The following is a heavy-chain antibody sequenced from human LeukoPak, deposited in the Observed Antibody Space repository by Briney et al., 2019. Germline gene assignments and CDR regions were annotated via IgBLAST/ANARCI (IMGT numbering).Heavy chain of an antibody. J-gene: IGHJ3*02. CDR2: IYNSGST. CDR1: GGSISSDSYY. Sequence: PSETLSLTCTVSGGSISSDSYYWSWIRQPAGKGLEWIGRIYNSGSTNYNPSLKSRVTISVDTSKKQFSLKLTSVTAADTAVYYCARAPVYDFWSGYYIDAFDIWGQGTMVTVSS. CDR3: ARAPVYDFWSGYYIDAFDI. D-gene: IGHD3-3*01. V-gene: IGHV4-61*02.